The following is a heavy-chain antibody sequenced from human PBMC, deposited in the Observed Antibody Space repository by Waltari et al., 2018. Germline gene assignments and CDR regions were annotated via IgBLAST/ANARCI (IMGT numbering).Heavy chain of an antibody. CDR1: GYTIISAYY. V-gene: IGHV4-38-2*01. D-gene: IGHD3-3*01. CDR2: ISYSGST. J-gene: IGHJ6*02. CDR3: ARHNGVVGHYGLDV. Sequence: VHLLESGPGLVMPSETLSLNCAVSGYTIISAYYRGWIRQPPGKGLEWIGTISYSGSTYYNPSLQSRVTMSVHTSENQFSLKLSSVTAADTAVYYCARHNGVVGHYGLDVWGQGTTVTVSS.